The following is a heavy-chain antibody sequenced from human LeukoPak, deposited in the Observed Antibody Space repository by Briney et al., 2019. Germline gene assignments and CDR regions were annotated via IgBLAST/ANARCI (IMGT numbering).Heavy chain of an antibody. V-gene: IGHV3-49*04. CDR1: GFTFGDYA. J-gene: IGHJ6*03. CDR2: IRSKAYGGTT. D-gene: IGHD2-2*01. CDR3: TRDLVVVVPAARRRLYYYMDV. Sequence: GGSLRLSCTAPGFTFGDYAMGWVRQAPGKGLEWVGFIRSKAYGGTTEYAASVKGRFTISRDDSKSIAYLQMNSLKTEDTAVYYCTRDLVVVVPAARRRLYYYMDVWGKGTTVTVSS.